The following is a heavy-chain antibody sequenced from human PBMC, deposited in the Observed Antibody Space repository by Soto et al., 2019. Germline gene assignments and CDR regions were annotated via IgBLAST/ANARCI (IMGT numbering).Heavy chain of an antibody. CDR2: ISYDGSNK. Sequence: QVQLVESGGGVVQPGSSLRLPCAASGFTFSSYGMHWVRQAPGKGLEWVAVISYDGSNKYYADSVKGRFTISRDNSKNTLYLQMNSLRAEDTAVHYCAKIGVKPTSWSQGTLVTVSS. J-gene: IGHJ5*02. V-gene: IGHV3-30*18. CDR3: AKIGVKPTS. CDR1: GFTFSSYG. D-gene: IGHD3-10*01.